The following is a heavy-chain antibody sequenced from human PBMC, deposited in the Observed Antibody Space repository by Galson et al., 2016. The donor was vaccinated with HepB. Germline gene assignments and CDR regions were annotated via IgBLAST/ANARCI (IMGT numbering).Heavy chain of an antibody. V-gene: IGHV3-23*01. D-gene: IGHD6-19*01. J-gene: IGHJ4*02. CDR2: ISGSGGSI. Sequence: SLRLSCAASGFPFSTYGMSWVRQAPGKGLEWVSGISGSGGSIYSADSVKGRFTISRDNSKNTLYLQMNSLRADDTAVYCCAKRALVAGTATYVFDNWGQGSLVTVSS. CDR3: AKRALVAGTATYVFDN. CDR1: GFPFSTYG.